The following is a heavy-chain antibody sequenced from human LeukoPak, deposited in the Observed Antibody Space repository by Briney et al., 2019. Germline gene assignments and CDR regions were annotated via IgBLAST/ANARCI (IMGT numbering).Heavy chain of an antibody. J-gene: IGHJ4*02. V-gene: IGHV3-20*04. CDR1: GFIFSSYW. CDR2: INWNGGST. CDR3: ASGGIYYGAAFDF. Sequence: GGSLRLSCAASGFIFSSYWMSWVRQAPGKGLEWVSGINWNGGSTGYADSVKGRFTISGDNAKNSLYLQMNSLRAEDTALYYCASGGIYYGAAFDFWGQGTLVTVSS. D-gene: IGHD1-26*01.